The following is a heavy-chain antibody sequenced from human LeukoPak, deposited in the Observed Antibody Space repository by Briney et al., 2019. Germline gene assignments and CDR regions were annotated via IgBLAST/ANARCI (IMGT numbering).Heavy chain of an antibody. CDR1: GFTFSSYW. CDR3: ARGMGYSGYDFGYYYYYGMDV. CDR2: IKQDGSEK. V-gene: IGHV3-7*01. J-gene: IGHJ6*02. D-gene: IGHD5-12*01. Sequence: GGSLRLSCAASGFTFSSYWMSWVRQAPGKGLEWVANIKQDGSEKYYVDSVKGRFTISRDNAKNSLYLQMNSLRAEDTAVYYCARGMGYSGYDFGYYYYYGMDVWGQGTTVTVSS.